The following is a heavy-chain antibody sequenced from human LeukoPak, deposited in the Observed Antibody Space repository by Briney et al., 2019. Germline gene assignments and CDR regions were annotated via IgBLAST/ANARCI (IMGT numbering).Heavy chain of an antibody. D-gene: IGHD3-22*01. Sequence: GGSLRLSCAASGFIFSNYGMSWVRQAPGKGLEWVSAIGSSGSTTYYADSVKGRFTISRDNAKNSLYLQMNSLRAEDTAVYYCARNPPYYYDSSGPFDYWGQGTLVTVSS. CDR3: ARNPPYYYDSSGPFDY. CDR1: GFIFSNYG. V-gene: IGHV3-21*01. CDR2: IGSSGSTT. J-gene: IGHJ4*02.